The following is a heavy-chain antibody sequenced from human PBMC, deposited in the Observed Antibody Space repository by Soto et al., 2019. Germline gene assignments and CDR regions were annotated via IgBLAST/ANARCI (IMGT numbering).Heavy chain of an antibody. CDR2: TYYTSTSSWYS. V-gene: IGHV6-1*01. CDR1: GDTVSTISGM. D-gene: IGHD3-22*01. J-gene: IGHJ4*02. CDR3: TRSSGDYSRFDY. Sequence: PSQTLSLTCAISGDTVSTISGMWNWIRQSPSRGLEWLGRTYYTSTSSWYSDYAVSVKSRILINSDTSKNQFSLRLNSVTPEDTGVYYCTRSSGDYSRFDYWGQGTPVNVSS.